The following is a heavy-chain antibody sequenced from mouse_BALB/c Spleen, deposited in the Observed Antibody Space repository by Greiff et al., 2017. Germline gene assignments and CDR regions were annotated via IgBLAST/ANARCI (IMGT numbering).Heavy chain of an antibody. J-gene: IGHJ2*01. CDR2: ISSGSSTI. D-gene: IGHD1-1*01. CDR1: GFTFSSFG. V-gene: IGHV5-17*02. Sequence: EVKVVESGGGLVQPGGSRKLSCAASGFTFSSFGMHWVRQAPEKGLEWVAYISSGSSTIYYADTVKGRFTISSDNPKNTLFLQMTSLRSEDTAMYYCARRDYYGSSSEGEGFDYWGQGTTLTVSS. CDR3: ARRDYYGSSSEGEGFDY.